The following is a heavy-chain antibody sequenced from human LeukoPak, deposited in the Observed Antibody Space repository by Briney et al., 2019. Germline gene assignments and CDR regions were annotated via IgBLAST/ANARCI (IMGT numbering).Heavy chain of an antibody. D-gene: IGHD3-3*01. Sequence: QSGGSLRLSCAASGFTFSSYEMNRVRQAPGKGLEWVSYISSSGSTIYYADSVKGRFTISTDNSKNTLYLQMNSLRAEDTAVYYCAKTGRRPYYDFWSGYYMDVWGKGTTVTVSS. CDR1: GFTFSSYE. CDR3: AKTGRRPYYDFWSGYYMDV. CDR2: ISSSGSTI. J-gene: IGHJ6*03. V-gene: IGHV3-48*03.